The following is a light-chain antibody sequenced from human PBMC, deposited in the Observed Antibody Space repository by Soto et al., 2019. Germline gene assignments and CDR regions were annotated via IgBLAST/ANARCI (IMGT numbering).Light chain of an antibody. CDR3: QQLYSSPLT. V-gene: IGKV1-9*01. CDR2: AAS. CDR1: QGISTY. J-gene: IGKJ4*01. Sequence: DIQLTQSPSFLSASVGDRVTITCRASQGISTYLAWYQQSPGKAPTLLIYAASTLPSGVPSRFSGSGSGTEFTLTISSLQPEDFATYYCQQLYSSPLTFGGGTKVEIK.